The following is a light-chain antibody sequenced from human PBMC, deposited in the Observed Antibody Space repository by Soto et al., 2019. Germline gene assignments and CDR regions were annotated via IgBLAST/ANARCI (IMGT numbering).Light chain of an antibody. CDR3: TSYTSSSTYV. J-gene: IGLJ1*01. CDR1: SSDVGAYNY. V-gene: IGLV2-14*01. CDR2: DVS. Sequence: QSVLTQPASVSGSPGESITISCTGTSSDVGAYNYVSWYQQDPGKAPKLMICDVSSRPSGVSNRFSGSKSGHTASLTISGLQAEDEADYYCTSYTSSSTYVFGTGTKLTVL.